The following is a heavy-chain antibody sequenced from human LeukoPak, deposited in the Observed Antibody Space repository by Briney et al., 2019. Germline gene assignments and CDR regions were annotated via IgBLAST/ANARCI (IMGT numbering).Heavy chain of an antibody. J-gene: IGHJ4*02. Sequence: GASVKVSCKASGYTFTSYYMHWVRQAPGQGLEWMGIINPSGGSTSYADSVKGRFTISRDNAKNTLYLQMNSLRAEDTAVYYCARGGRYSYGTIDYWGQGTLVTVSS. CDR2: INPSGGST. V-gene: IGHV1-46*04. CDR3: ARGGRYSYGTIDY. D-gene: IGHD5-18*01. CDR1: GYTFTSYY.